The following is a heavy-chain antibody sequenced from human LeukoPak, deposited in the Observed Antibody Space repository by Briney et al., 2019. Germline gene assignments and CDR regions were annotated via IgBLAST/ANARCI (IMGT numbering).Heavy chain of an antibody. Sequence: SETLSLTCTVSGGSISSYYWSWIRQPPGKGLEWIGYIYYSGSTNYNPSLKSRVTISVDTSKNQFSLKLSSVTAADTAVYYCARAGSRWELLPYYFDYWGQGTLVTVSS. V-gene: IGHV4-59*12. D-gene: IGHD1-26*01. CDR3: ARAGSRWELLPYYFDY. J-gene: IGHJ4*02. CDR2: IYYSGST. CDR1: GGSISSYY.